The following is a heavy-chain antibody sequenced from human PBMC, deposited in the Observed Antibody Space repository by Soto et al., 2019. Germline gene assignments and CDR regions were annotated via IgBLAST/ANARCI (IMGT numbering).Heavy chain of an antibody. Sequence: GESLKISCRGSGYSFTSYWIGWVRQMPGKGLEWMGIIYPGDSDTRYSPSFQGQVTISADKSISTAYLQWSSLKASDTAMYYCARRPSTGTTLYGMDVWGQGTTVTVS. CDR2: IYPGDSDT. D-gene: IGHD1-7*01. CDR1: GYSFTSYW. CDR3: ARRPSTGTTLYGMDV. V-gene: IGHV5-51*01. J-gene: IGHJ6*02.